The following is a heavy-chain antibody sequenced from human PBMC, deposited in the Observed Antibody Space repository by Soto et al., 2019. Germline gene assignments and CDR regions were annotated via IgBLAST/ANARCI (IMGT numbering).Heavy chain of an antibody. J-gene: IGHJ6*02. D-gene: IGHD3-3*01. Sequence: PSETLSLTCTVSGGSISSYYWSWIRQPPGKGLEWIGYIYYSGSTNYNPSLKSRVTISVDTSKNQFSLKLSSVTAADTAVYYCARSYYDFWGGYSVALYYGMGVWGQGTTVTVSS. CDR2: IYYSGST. V-gene: IGHV4-59*01. CDR1: GGSISSYY. CDR3: ARSYYDFWGGYSVALYYGMGV.